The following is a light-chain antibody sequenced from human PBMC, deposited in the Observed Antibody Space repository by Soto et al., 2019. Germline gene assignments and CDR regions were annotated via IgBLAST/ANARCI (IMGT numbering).Light chain of an antibody. CDR2: DAS. J-gene: IGKJ2*01. Sequence: EIVLTHSPATLSVSPGERATLSCRASQSVGSNLAWYQQRPGQPPRLLIYDASTRATAIPARFSGGGSGTEFTLTISSLHSEDFAVYYCQQYNNCPYTFGQGTKLQIK. CDR3: QQYNNCPYT. V-gene: IGKV3-15*01. CDR1: QSVGSN.